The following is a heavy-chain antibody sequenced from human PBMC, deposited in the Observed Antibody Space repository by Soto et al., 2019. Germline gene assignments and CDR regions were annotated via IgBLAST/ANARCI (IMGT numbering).Heavy chain of an antibody. J-gene: IGHJ4*02. Sequence: SETLSLTCAVSGYSISSGYYWGWIRQPPGKGLEWIGSIYHSGSTYYNPSLKSRVTISVDTSKNQFSLKLSSVTAEDTAVYYCAMIPTSNYYDSSGYYRGGYWGQGTLVTVSS. CDR1: GYSISSGYY. CDR2: IYHSGST. D-gene: IGHD3-22*01. V-gene: IGHV4-38-2*01. CDR3: AMIPTSNYYDSSGYYRGGY.